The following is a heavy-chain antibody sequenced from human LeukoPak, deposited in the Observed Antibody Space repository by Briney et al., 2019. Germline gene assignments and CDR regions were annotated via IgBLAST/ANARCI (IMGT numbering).Heavy chain of an antibody. CDR1: GGSISSGSYY. J-gene: IGHJ5*02. D-gene: IGHD3-22*01. V-gene: IGHV4-61*02. CDR2: IYTSGST. Sequence: SQTLSLTCTVSGGSISSGSYYWSWIRQPAGKGLEWIGRIYTSGSTNYNPSLKSRVTISVDTYKNQFSLKLSSVTAADTAVYYCARDIAHCYDSSGYYHNWFDPWGQGTLVTVSS. CDR3: ARDIAHCYDSSGYYHNWFDP.